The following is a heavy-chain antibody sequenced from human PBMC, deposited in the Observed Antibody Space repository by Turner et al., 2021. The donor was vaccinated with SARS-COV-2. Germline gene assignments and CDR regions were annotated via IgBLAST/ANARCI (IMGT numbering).Heavy chain of an antibody. Sequence: HLQGSAPGLMRPPETRSLPCPVSVDSISSIHFWAWIRQSPGKGLEWIGTIFYTGGTYYNPSLKGRVTISVATSKNQFSLRVTSVTAADTAVYYCARQGGREVLLSDPFDIWGQGTVVTISS. D-gene: IGHD1-26*01. CDR2: IFYTGGT. V-gene: IGHV4-39*01. CDR1: VDSISSIHF. CDR3: ARQGGREVLLSDPFDI. J-gene: IGHJ3*02.